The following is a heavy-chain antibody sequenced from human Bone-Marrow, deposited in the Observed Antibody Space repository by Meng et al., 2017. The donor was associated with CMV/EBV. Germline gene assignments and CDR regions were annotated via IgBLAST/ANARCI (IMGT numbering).Heavy chain of an antibody. J-gene: IGHJ6*02. CDR2: INSDGSST. Sequence: GESLKISCAASGFTFSSYWMHWVRQAPGKGLEWVSSINSDGSSTSYADSVKGRFTISRDNAKNTLYLQMNSLRAEDTAGYYCSRENSITIFGVFTNYGMDVWAQGTTVTVPS. CDR1: GFTFSSYW. V-gene: IGHV3-74*01. D-gene: IGHD3-3*01. CDR3: SRENSITIFGVFTNYGMDV.